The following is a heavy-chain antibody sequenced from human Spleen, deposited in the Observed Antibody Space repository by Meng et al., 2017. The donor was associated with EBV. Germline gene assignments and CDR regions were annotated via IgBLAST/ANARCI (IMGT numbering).Heavy chain of an antibody. J-gene: IGHJ4*02. Sequence: QITVKESGPTLVKPTQTLTLTCTFSGFSLSTSGVGVGWIRQPPGKALEWLALIYWDDDKRYSPSLKSRVTITKDTPKSQVVLTMTNMDPVDTATYCCAHSGDQVTIDYWGQGTLVTVSS. CDR1: GFSLSTSGVG. D-gene: IGHD3-10*01. V-gene: IGHV2-5*02. CDR3: AHSGDQVTIDY. CDR2: IYWDDDK.